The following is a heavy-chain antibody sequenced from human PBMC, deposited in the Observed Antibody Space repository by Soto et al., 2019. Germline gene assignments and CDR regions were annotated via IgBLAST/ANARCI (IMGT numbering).Heavy chain of an antibody. D-gene: IGHD2-21*02. CDR2: IYHSGST. CDR3: ARADCGGDWYSHWFDP. V-gene: IGHV4-30-2*01. Sequence: QLQLQESGSGLVKPSQTLSLTCAVSGGSISSGGYSWSWIRQPPGKGLEWIGYIYHSGSTYYNPSLKSRVTTSVDTSKNQFSLKLSSATAADTAVYYCARADCGGDWYSHWFDPWGQGTLVTVSS. J-gene: IGHJ5*02. CDR1: GGSISSGGYS.